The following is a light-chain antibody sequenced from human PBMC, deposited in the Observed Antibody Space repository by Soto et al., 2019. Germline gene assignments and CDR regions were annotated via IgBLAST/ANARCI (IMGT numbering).Light chain of an antibody. V-gene: IGLV2-14*01. CDR2: EVS. CDR3: SSYTRTSTQV. Sequence: QSALTQPPSASGSPGQSVTISCTGTSSDVGKYDYVSWFQHHPGKAPKLIISEVSNRPSGVSSRFSGSKSANTASLTISGLRAEDEADYYCSSYTRTSTQVFGAGTKLTVL. CDR1: SSDVGKYDY. J-gene: IGLJ1*01.